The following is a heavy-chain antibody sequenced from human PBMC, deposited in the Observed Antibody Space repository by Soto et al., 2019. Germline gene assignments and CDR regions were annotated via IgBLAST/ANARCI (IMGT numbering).Heavy chain of an antibody. D-gene: IGHD6-6*01. V-gene: IGHV3-33*01. Sequence: QVQLVESGGGVVQPGRSLRLSCAASGFTFSSYGMHWVRQAPGKGLEWVAVIWYDGSNKYYADSVKGRFTISRDNSKNTLYLQMNSLRAEDTAVYYCARSGSSSSSLDYWGQGTLVTVSS. CDR2: IWYDGSNK. J-gene: IGHJ4*02. CDR1: GFTFSSYG. CDR3: ARSGSSSSSLDY.